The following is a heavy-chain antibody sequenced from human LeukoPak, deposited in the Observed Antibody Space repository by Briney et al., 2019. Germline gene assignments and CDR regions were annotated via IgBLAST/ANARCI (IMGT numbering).Heavy chain of an antibody. J-gene: IGHJ4*02. D-gene: IGHD1-7*01. CDR3: ATATDITGTTCFDY. V-gene: IGHV1-2*02. Sequence: GASVKVSCKAAGYTFTGYYMHWGRQAPGQGLEWMGWINHNSGGTTYAQKFKGRVTMTRDTSIGTAYMELSRMRSDDTAVYYCATATDITGTTCFDYWGQGTMVTVSS. CDR1: GYTFTGYY. CDR2: INHNSGGT.